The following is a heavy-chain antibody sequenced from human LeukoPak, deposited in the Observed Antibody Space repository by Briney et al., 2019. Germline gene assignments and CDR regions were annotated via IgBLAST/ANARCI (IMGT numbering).Heavy chain of an antibody. J-gene: IGHJ6*03. CDR2: INHSGST. CDR3: ARDLGGSTSTLGYSSSWYMSRGLYYYYYMDV. CDR1: GGSFSGYY. Sequence: SETLSLTCAVYGGSFSGYYWSWIRQPPGKGLEWIGEINHSGSTNYNPSLKSRVTISVDTSKNQFSLKLSSVTAADTAVYYCARDLGGSTSTLGYSSSWYMSRGLYYYYYMDVWGKGTTVTVSS. V-gene: IGHV4-34*01. D-gene: IGHD6-13*01.